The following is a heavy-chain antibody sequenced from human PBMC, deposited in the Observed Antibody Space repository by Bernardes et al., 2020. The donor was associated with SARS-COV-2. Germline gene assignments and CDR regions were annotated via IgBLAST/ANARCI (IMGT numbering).Heavy chain of an antibody. Sequence: GGSLRLSCAASGFTFSTYSMNWVRQAPGKGLEWVSSISSSSGHIYYADSVKGRFTVSRDNAQNSLYLQMNSLRAEDTAVYYCASCRGGTCSSVNPFDPWGQGTLVTVSS. D-gene: IGHD2-15*01. CDR2: ISSSSGHI. CDR1: GFTFSTYS. CDR3: ASCRGGTCSSVNPFDP. J-gene: IGHJ5*02. V-gene: IGHV3-21*01.